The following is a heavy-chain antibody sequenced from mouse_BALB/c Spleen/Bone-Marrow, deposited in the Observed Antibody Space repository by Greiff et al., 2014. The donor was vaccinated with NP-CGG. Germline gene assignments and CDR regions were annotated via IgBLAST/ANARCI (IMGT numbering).Heavy chain of an antibody. D-gene: IGHD5-5*01. CDR2: IDPANGST. Sequence: VQLQQPGAELAKPGASVKLSCTASGFNIKDTYIYWVKQRPEQGLEWVGRIDPANGSTKYDPKFQGKATIAADTSSNTAYLQLSSLTSEDTAVYYCSRGYYDYLFALDYWGHGTSVTVSS. CDR3: SRGYYDYLFALDY. CDR1: GFNIKDTY. J-gene: IGHJ4*01. V-gene: IGHV14-3*02.